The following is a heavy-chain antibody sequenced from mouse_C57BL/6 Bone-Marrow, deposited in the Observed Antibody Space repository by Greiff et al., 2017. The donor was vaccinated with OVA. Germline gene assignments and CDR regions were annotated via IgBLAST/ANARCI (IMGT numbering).Heavy chain of an antibody. CDR1: GYTFTSYW. CDR2: IDPSDSYT. CDR3: ARGPGYFDV. J-gene: IGHJ1*03. Sequence: QVHVKQPGAELVMPGASVKLSCKASGYTFTSYWMHWVKQRPGQGLEWIGEIDPSDSYTNYNQKFKGKSTLTVDKSSSTAYMQLSSLTSEDSAVYYCARGPGYFDVWGTGTTVTVSS. V-gene: IGHV1-69*01.